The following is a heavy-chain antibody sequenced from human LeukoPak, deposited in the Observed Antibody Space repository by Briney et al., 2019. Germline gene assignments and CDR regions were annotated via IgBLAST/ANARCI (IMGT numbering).Heavy chain of an antibody. CDR3: ARLRAAASYKEDYYFDY. CDR1: GGSISSSSYY. J-gene: IGHJ4*02. Sequence: SETLSLTCTVSGGSISSSSYYWGWIRQPPGKGLEWIGYIYHSGSTYYNPSLKSRVTMSVDMSNNQFSLRLSSVTAADTAVYFCARLRAAASYKEDYYFDYWGQGTLVTVSS. D-gene: IGHD6-13*01. V-gene: IGHV4-39*07. CDR2: IYHSGST.